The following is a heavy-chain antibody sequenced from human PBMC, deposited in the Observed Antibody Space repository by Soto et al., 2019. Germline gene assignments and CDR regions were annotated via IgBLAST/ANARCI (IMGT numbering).Heavy chain of an antibody. CDR1: GFTFDDYA. J-gene: IGHJ3*02. V-gene: IGHV3-9*01. Sequence: EVQLVESGGGLAQTGRSLRLSCAASGFTFDDYAMHWVRQAAGKGLEWVSGITWNSGSIKYADSVKGRLTISRDNAKSSLFLQMNSLRAEDTALYYCARGVGVGIRDAFDIWGQGTMVTVSS. D-gene: IGHD1-26*01. CDR2: ITWNSGSI. CDR3: ARGVGVGIRDAFDI.